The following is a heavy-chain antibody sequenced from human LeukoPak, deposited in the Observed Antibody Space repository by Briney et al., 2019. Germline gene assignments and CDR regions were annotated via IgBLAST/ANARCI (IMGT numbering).Heavy chain of an antibody. V-gene: IGHV3-23*01. CDR3: AKDYAVGSIDY. D-gene: IGHD3-16*01. Sequence: PGGSLRLSCAASGFTFSNSAMSWVRQAPGKGLEWVSGISGSGSSNTYYADSVKGRFTISRDNSKNTLYLQMNSLRAEDTALYYCAKDYAVGSIDYWGQGTLVTVSS. CDR2: ISGSGSSNT. CDR1: GFTFSNSA. J-gene: IGHJ4*02.